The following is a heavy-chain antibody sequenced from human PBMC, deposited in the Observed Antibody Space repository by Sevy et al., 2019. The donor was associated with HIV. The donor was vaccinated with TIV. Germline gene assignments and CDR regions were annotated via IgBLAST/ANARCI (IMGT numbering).Heavy chain of an antibody. CDR3: AKRAMAGSRLHYFDQ. CDR1: GFTFSNYG. D-gene: IGHD6-19*01. V-gene: IGHV3-23*01. CDR2: INSGGNT. J-gene: IGHJ4*02. Sequence: GGSLRLSCAASGFTFSNYGMSWVRQAPGKGLEWVSSINSGGNTQYAESVKGRFTISRDNSKNTLFVQMNSLRADDTALFYCAKRAMAGSRLHYFDQWGQGTLVTVSS.